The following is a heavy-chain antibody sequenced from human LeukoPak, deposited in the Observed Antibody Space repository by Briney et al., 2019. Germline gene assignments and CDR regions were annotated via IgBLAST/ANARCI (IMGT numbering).Heavy chain of an antibody. CDR1: GGSISSYY. V-gene: IGHV4-59*01. CDR3: ARASRLGIAALYYMDA. CDR2: IYYSGST. Sequence: TSETLSLTCTVSGGSISSYYWSWIRQPPGKGLEWIGYIYYSGSTNYNPSLKSRVTMSVDTSKNQFSLKLSSVTAADTAVYYCARASRLGIAALYYMDAWGKGTTVTVSS. D-gene: IGHD6-6*01. J-gene: IGHJ6*03.